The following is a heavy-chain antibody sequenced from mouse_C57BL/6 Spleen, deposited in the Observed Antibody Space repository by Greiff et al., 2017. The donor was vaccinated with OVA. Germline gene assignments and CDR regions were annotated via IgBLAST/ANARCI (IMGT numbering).Heavy chain of an antibody. V-gene: IGHV1-59*01. CDR3: YYGSSYGAYAMDY. CDR2: IDPSDSYT. Sequence: QVQLQQPGAELVRPGTSVKLSCKASGYTFTSYWMHWVKQRPGQGLEWIGVIDPSDSYTNYNQKFKGKATLTVDTSSSTAYMQLSSLTSEDSAVYYCYYGSSYGAYAMDYWGQGTSVTVSS. J-gene: IGHJ4*01. D-gene: IGHD1-1*01. CDR1: GYTFTSYW.